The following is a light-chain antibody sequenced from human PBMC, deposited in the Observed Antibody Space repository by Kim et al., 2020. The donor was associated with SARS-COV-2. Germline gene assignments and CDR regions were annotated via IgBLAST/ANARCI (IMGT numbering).Light chain of an antibody. CDR1: KLGDKF. CDR2: QDT. Sequence: SVSPGQTASITCSGDKLGDKFAFWYQQKLGQSPVLVIYQDTKRPSGIPERFSGSNSGNTATLTISGTQAMDEADYYCQAWDSSYVVFGGGTQLTVL. J-gene: IGLJ2*01. V-gene: IGLV3-1*01. CDR3: QAWDSSYVV.